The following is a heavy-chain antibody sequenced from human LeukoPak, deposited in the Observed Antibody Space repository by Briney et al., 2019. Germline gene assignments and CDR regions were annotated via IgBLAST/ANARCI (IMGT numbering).Heavy chain of an antibody. CDR2: IDASGSDT. J-gene: IGHJ4*02. D-gene: IGHD1-14*01. CDR3: ADYRKPQGLDY. Sequence: GGSLRLSCVASGFTFSRYTMNWVRQAPGQGLEWVSAIDASGSDTYYTDSVKGRFTISRDNSKNTVYLQMNSLRVEDTAVYYCADYRKPQGLDYWGQGTLVTVSS. CDR1: GFTFSRYT. V-gene: IGHV3-23*01.